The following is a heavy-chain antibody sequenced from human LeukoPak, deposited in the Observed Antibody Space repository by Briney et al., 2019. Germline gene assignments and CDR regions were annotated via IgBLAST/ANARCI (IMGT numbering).Heavy chain of an antibody. Sequence: SETLSLTCTVSGDSISGTSFYWGWIRQPPGKGLEYIGSVYYTGTTYYNPSLKSRVTISVDTSKNQFSLKLSSVTAADTAVYYCARHVVSSRYYDFWSGYPLDYWGQGTLVTVSS. J-gene: IGHJ4*02. CDR2: VYYTGTT. CDR3: ARHVVSSRYYDFWSGYPLDY. D-gene: IGHD3-3*01. V-gene: IGHV4-39*01. CDR1: GDSISGTSFY.